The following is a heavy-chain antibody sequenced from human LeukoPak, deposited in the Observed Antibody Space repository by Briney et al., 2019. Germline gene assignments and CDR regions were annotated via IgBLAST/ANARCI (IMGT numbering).Heavy chain of an antibody. CDR2: INHSGST. CDR3: ARPIRAAGSDAFDI. Sequence: SETLSLTCAVYGGSFSGYYWSWIRQPPGKGLEWIGEINHSGSTNYNPSLKSRVTISVDTSKNQFPLKLSSVTAADTAVYYCARPIRAAGSDAFDIWGQGTMVTVSS. CDR1: GGSFSGYY. V-gene: IGHV4-34*01. J-gene: IGHJ3*02. D-gene: IGHD6-19*01.